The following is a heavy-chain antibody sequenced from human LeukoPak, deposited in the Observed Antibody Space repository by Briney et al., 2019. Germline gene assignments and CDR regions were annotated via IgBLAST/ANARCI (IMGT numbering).Heavy chain of an antibody. V-gene: IGHV4-39*07. CDR3: ARESLRYHDLDY. D-gene: IGHD1-14*01. J-gene: IGHJ4*02. CDR1: GGSISSTSYY. Sequence: SETLSLTCTVSGGSISSTSYYWGWIRQPPGKGLEWIGSIYYSGSTYYNPSLKSRVTISVDTSKNQFSLKLSSVTAADTAVYYCARESLRYHDLDYWGQGTLVTVSS. CDR2: IYYSGST.